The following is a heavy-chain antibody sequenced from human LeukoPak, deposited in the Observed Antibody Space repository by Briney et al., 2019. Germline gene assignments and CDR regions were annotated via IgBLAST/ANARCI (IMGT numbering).Heavy chain of an antibody. CDR1: GFTFSNAW. J-gene: IGHJ4*02. D-gene: IGHD6-6*01. CDR3: TTEGDSSTYFDY. Sequence: PGGSLTLACAAYGFTFSNAWMSWVRQAPGKGLEWVGRIKSKTDGGTTDYAAPVKGRFTISRDDSKNTLYLQMNNLKTEDTAVYYCTTEGDSSTYFDYWGQGTLVTVSS. V-gene: IGHV3-15*01. CDR2: IKSKTDGGTT.